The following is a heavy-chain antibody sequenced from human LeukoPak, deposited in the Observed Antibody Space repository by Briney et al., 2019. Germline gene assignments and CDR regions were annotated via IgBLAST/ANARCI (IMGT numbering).Heavy chain of an antibody. CDR1: GDTFTGYG. D-gene: IGHD6-19*01. V-gene: IGHV1-18*04. CDR3: ARERIGAVAGGSRYFDY. J-gene: IGHJ4*02. CDR2: ISAYNGNT. Sequence: ASVKVSCEASGDTFTGYGSSWVRQAPGQGLEWMGWISAYNGNTNYAQKLQGRVTITTDTSTSTAYMELRSLRSDDTAVYYCARERIGAVAGGSRYFDYWGQGTLVTVSS.